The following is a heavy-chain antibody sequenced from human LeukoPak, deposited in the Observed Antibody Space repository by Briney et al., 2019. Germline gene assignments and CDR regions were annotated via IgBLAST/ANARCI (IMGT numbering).Heavy chain of an antibody. V-gene: IGHV6-1*01. CDR1: GDSVSSNSAT. Sequence: SQSLSVTCAISGDSVSSNSATWNWIRQSPARGLEWLGRTYYRSKWYTDYAISVKSRITINPDTSKNQVSLQLNSVTPEDTAVYYCATGYGGYNVSFDYWDQGTLVTVSS. J-gene: IGHJ4*01. D-gene: IGHD4-23*01. CDR2: TYYRSKWYT. CDR3: ATGYGGYNVSFDY.